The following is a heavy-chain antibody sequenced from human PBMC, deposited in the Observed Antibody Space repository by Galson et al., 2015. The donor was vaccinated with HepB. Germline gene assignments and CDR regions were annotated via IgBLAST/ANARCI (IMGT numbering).Heavy chain of an antibody. CDR2: ISENDIST. D-gene: IGHD2/OR15-2a*01. Sequence: LRLSCAASGLTLETYDISWVRQAPGPGRQWVSAISENDISTHYADPVKGRFTISRQKSKNMVFLQMNRLKVEDTAVYYCAKGSPTSFYHYYIDAWAKGTTLTVSS. CDR1: GLTLETYD. V-gene: IGHV3-23*01. CDR3: AKGSPTSFYHYYIDA. J-gene: IGHJ6*03.